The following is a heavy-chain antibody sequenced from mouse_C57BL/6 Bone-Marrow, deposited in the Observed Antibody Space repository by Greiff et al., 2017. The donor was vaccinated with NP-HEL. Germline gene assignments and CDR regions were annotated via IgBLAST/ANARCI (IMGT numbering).Heavy chain of an antibody. D-gene: IGHD2-3*01. CDR1: GFTFSDYG. Sequence: EVHLVESGGGLVQPGGSLKLSCAASGFTFSDYGMAWVRQAPRKGPEWVAFISNLAYSIYYADTVTGRFTISRENAKNTLYLEMSSLRSEDTAMYYCARLGYYGRFYAMDYWGQGTSVTVSS. CDR2: ISNLAYSI. CDR3: ARLGYYGRFYAMDY. J-gene: IGHJ4*01. V-gene: IGHV5-15*01.